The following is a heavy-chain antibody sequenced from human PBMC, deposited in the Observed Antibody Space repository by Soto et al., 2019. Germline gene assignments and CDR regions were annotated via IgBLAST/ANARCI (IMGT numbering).Heavy chain of an antibody. CDR1: GLSLNLSGEG. J-gene: IGHJ4*02. Sequence: PTPRNPTQTAALACSFSGLSLNLSGEGVGWLRQPPGKALEWLALIYSNYDKRFTPSLKSRLTITKDTPRNQVVLTITSMDPVDTATYYCAHFSGYEQFDYWGQGAFVTVSS. V-gene: IGHV2-5*01. CDR3: AHFSGYEQFDY. CDR2: IYSNYDK. D-gene: IGHD5-12*01.